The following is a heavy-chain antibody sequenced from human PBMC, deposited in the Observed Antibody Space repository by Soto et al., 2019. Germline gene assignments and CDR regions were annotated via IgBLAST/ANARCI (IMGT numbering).Heavy chain of an antibody. CDR2: IYYSGST. D-gene: IGHD3-3*01. CDR3: ARSITIFGVVTKDI. V-gene: IGHV4-39*01. J-gene: IGHJ3*02. Sequence: SETLSLTCTVSGGSISSSSYYWGWIRQPPGKGLEWIGSIYYSGSTYYNPSLKSRVTISVDTSKNQFSLKLSSVTAADTAVYYCARSITIFGVVTKDIWGQGTMVTVSS. CDR1: GGSISSSSYY.